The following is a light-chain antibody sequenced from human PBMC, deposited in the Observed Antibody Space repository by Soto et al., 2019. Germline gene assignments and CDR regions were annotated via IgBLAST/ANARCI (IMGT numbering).Light chain of an antibody. CDR2: DAS. V-gene: IGKV3-20*01. Sequence: EIVRAHSPATLCVSPGERATLSCRASQSVSSNLAWYQQKPGQAPRLLIYDASNRATGIPARFSGGGSGTDFTLTISRLEPEDFAVYYCQQCGSSPWTFGQGTKVDIK. CDR3: QQCGSSPWT. J-gene: IGKJ1*01. CDR1: QSVSSN.